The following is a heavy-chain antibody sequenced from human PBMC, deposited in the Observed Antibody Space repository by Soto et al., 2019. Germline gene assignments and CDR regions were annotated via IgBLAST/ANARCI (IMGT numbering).Heavy chain of an antibody. CDR1: GGSISSGGYY. V-gene: IGHV4-31*03. D-gene: IGHD4-17*01. CDR2: IYYSGST. Sequence: QVQLQESGPGLVKPSQTLSLTCTVSGGSISSGGYYWSWIRQHPGKGLEWIGYIYYSGSTYYNPSLKSRVTISLDTSKNQFALELSSVTAADTAVYYCARVSTVTTYYFDYWGQGTLVTVSS. CDR3: ARVSTVTTYYFDY. J-gene: IGHJ4*02.